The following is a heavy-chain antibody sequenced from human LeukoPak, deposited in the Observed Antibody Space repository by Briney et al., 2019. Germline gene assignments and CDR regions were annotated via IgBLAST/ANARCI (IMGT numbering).Heavy chain of an antibody. J-gene: IGHJ4*02. D-gene: IGHD6-19*01. CDR1: GFTFSSYA. Sequence: GGSLRLSCAASGFTFSSYAMSWVRQAPGKGLEWVSAISGSGGSTYYADSVKGRFTISRDNSKNTLYLQMNSLRAEDTAVYYCAEMVRIAVAGNGPIDYWGQGTLVTVSS. V-gene: IGHV3-23*01. CDR2: ISGSGGST. CDR3: AEMVRIAVAGNGPIDY.